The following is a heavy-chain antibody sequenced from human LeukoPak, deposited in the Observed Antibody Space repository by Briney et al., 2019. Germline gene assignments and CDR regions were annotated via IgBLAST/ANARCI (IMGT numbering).Heavy chain of an antibody. J-gene: IGHJ4*02. CDR3: TRIFYDSSGYYPLNKYYFDY. Sequence: GGSLRLSCAASGFTFSGSAMHWVRQASGKGLEWVGRIRSKANSYATAYAASVKGRFTISRDDSKNTAYLQMNSLKTEDTAVYYCTRIFYDSSGYYPLNKYYFDYWGQGTLVTVSS. CDR2: IRSKANSYAT. D-gene: IGHD3-22*01. CDR1: GFTFSGSA. V-gene: IGHV3-73*01.